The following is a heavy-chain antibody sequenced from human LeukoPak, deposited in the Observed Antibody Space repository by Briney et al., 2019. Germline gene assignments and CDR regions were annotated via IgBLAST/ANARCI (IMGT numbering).Heavy chain of an antibody. J-gene: IGHJ4*02. CDR1: GFTFSSYW. Sequence: GGSLRLSCAASGFTFSSYWMHWVRQAPGKGLVWVSRISTDGSTTTYADSVKGRFTISRDNAKNTAYLQMNSLRAEDTAVYYCAGGQAYWGQGILVTVSS. V-gene: IGHV3-74*01. CDR3: AGGQAY. CDR2: ISTDGSTT.